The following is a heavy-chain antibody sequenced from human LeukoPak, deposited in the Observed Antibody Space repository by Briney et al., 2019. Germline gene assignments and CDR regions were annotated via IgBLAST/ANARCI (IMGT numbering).Heavy chain of an antibody. J-gene: IGHJ5*02. CDR1: GGSISNNDYF. D-gene: IGHD2-2*01. CDR2: MNYGGST. V-gene: IGHV4-39*01. Sequence: PSETLSLTCTVSGGSISNNDYFWGWIRQPPGKGLEWIGSMNYGGSTHDNPSLKSRVTISVDTSKNQVSLKLSSVTAADTVVYYCARRVPGRSGNWFDPWGQGALVTVSS. CDR3: ARRVPGRSGNWFDP.